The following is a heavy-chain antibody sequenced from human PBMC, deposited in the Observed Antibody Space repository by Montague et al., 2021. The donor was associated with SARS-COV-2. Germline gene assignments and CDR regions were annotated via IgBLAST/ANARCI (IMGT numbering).Heavy chain of an antibody. Sequence: CAISGDSVADHRGGWSWIRQYPSRVLDCLGSTYYRTKWYSDYAPSVRCRLTVNPDASKNEFSLELNYVTPEDTAVYYCVRYSGWFYFDFWGQGTLVTVSS. D-gene: IGHD6-19*01. V-gene: IGHV6-1*01. J-gene: IGHJ4*02. CDR2: TYYRTKWYS. CDR1: GDSVADHRGG. CDR3: VRYSGWFYFDF.